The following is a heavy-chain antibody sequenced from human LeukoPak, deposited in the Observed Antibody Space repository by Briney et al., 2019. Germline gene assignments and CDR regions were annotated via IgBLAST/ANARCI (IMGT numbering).Heavy chain of an antibody. CDR1: GYTFTSYY. J-gene: IGHJ4*02. Sequence: VASVKVSCKASGYTFTSYYVHWVRQAPGQGLEWMGIINPSGGSTSYAQKFQGRVTMTRDMSTSTVYMELSRLRSDDTAVYYCARDSFYTRIVGATVGTYWGQGTLVTVSS. V-gene: IGHV1-46*01. CDR2: INPSGGST. D-gene: IGHD1-26*01. CDR3: ARDSFYTRIVGATVGTY.